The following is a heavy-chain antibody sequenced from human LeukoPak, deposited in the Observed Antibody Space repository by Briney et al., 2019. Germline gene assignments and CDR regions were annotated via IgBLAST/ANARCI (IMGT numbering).Heavy chain of an antibody. Sequence: GGSLRLSCAASGFGFTFTNYWVSWVRQAPGMGLEWVATINRDGSERYYADAVRRRFTISRDTAKDTMYLQMNSLRAEDTALYYCAKVLRGFARFSGMDVWGQGTTVTVSS. CDR1: GFGFTFTNYW. CDR2: INRDGSER. CDR3: AKVLRGFARFSGMDV. J-gene: IGHJ6*02. V-gene: IGHV3-7*01. D-gene: IGHD2/OR15-2a*01.